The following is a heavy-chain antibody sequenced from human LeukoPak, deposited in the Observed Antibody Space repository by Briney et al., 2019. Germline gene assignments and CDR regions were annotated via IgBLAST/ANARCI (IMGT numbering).Heavy chain of an antibody. J-gene: IGHJ4*02. V-gene: IGHV4-59*01. CDR1: GGSISSYY. D-gene: IGHD3-16*01. CDR2: IYYSGST. Sequence: SETLSLTCTVSGGSISSYYWSWIRQPPGKGLEWIGYIYYSGSTNYNPSLKSRVTISVDASKNQFSLMLSSVTAADTAVYYCARVLWAPPAYFFDYWGQGTLVAVSS. CDR3: ARVLWAPPAYFFDY.